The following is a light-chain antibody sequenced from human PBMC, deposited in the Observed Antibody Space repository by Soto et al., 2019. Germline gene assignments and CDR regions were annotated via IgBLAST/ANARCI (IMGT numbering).Light chain of an antibody. CDR2: AAS. CDR1: QGIRND. CDR3: LQDYNYPLT. Sequence: AIQMTQSPSALSASVGDRVTITGRASQGIRNDLGWYQQKPGKAPKLLIYAASSLQSGVPSRFSGSGSGTDFTLTISSLQPEDFATYYCLQDYNYPLTFGGGTKVEIK. J-gene: IGKJ4*01. V-gene: IGKV1-6*01.